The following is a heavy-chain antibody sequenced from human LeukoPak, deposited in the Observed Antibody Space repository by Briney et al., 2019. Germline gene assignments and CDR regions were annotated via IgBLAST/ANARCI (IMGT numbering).Heavy chain of an antibody. D-gene: IGHD3-10*01. V-gene: IGHV3-23*01. CDR3: AKDRDVGFGRTKPNWFDP. CDR2: TSGSGGST. CDR1: GFTFSSYA. J-gene: IGHJ5*02. Sequence: GGPLRLSCAASGFTFSSYAMSWVRQAPGKGLEWVSGTSGSGGSTYYADSVKGRFTISRDNSKNTLYLQMNSLRAEDTAVYYCAKDRDVGFGRTKPNWFDPWGQGTLVTVSS.